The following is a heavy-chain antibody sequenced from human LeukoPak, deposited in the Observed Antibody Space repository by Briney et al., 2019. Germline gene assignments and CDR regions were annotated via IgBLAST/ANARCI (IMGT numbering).Heavy chain of an antibody. CDR3: ARDSPPAYCSGGSCYFDY. J-gene: IGHJ4*02. CDR2: IYTSGST. D-gene: IGHD2-15*01. Sequence: PSETLSLTCTVSGGSISSGSYYWSWIRQPAGKGLEWIGRIYTSGSTYYNPSLESRVTISVDTSKNQFSLKLSSVTAADTAVYYCARDSPPAYCSGGSCYFDYWGQGTLVTVSS. V-gene: IGHV4-61*02. CDR1: GGSISSGSYY.